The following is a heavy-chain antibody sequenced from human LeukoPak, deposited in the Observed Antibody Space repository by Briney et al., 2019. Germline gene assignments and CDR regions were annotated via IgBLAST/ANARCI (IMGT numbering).Heavy chain of an antibody. CDR2: IKSKTDGGTT. CDR1: GFTFSSYA. D-gene: IGHD2-2*03. Sequence: GGSLRLSCAASGFTFSSYAMSWVRQAPGKGLEWVGRIKSKTDGGTTDYAAPVKGRFTISRDDSKNTLYLQMNSLKTEDTAVYYCTTGWIRTLFDYWGQGTLVTVSS. J-gene: IGHJ4*02. CDR3: TTGWIRTLFDY. V-gene: IGHV3-15*01.